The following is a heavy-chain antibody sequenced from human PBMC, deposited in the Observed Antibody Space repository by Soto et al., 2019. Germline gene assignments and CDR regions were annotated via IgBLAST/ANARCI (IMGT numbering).Heavy chain of an antibody. CDR3: TGGGGWLQTD. J-gene: IGHJ4*02. CDR1: GFSFNMFW. V-gene: IGHV3-7*04. CDR2: IGQDGSDE. D-gene: IGHD6-19*01. Sequence: EVQLVESGGGLVHPGGSLRLSCADSGFSFNMFWMTWVRQAQGKGLEWVAIIGQDGSDELYADSVKGRFTISRDNAKNSLYLQMNSLRVEDTAVYYCTGGGGWLQTDWGQGTLVTVSS.